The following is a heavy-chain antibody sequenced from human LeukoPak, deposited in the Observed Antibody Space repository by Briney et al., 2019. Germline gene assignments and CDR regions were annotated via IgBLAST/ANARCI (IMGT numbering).Heavy chain of an antibody. D-gene: IGHD3-10*01. CDR1: GDSISSSSYY. CDR3: ARDRELGY. Sequence: SETLSLTCTVSGDSISSSSYYWGWIRQPPGKGLEWIGSTYYSGSTYYNPSLKSRVTISVDTSKNQFSLKLTSVTAADTAVYYCARDRELGYWGQGILVTVSS. J-gene: IGHJ4*02. V-gene: IGHV4-39*07. CDR2: TYYSGST.